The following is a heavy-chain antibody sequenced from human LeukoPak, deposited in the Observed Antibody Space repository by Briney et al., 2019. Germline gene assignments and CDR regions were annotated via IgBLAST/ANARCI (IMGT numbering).Heavy chain of an antibody. CDR1: GYTFTSYG. J-gene: IGHJ4*02. D-gene: IGHD6-19*01. CDR2: ISAYNGNT. CDR3: ARDSQWLVEYYFDY. V-gene: IGHV1-18*01. Sequence: ASVKVSCKASGYTFTSYGISWVRQAPGQGLEWTGWISAYNGNTNYAQKLQGRVTMTTDTSTSTAYMELRSLRSDDTAVYYCARDSQWLVEYYFDYWGQGTLVTVSS.